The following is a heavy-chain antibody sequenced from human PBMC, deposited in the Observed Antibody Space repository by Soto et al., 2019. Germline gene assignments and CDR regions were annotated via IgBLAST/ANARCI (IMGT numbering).Heavy chain of an antibody. CDR3: AREPPGYCSGGSCYSVSGKSFDI. J-gene: IGHJ3*02. CDR2: ICYSGST. D-gene: IGHD2-15*01. V-gene: IGHV4-30-4*01. Sequence: SETLSLTCNVSGGSISSGDYYWSWMRQPPGKGLVWIGYICYSGSTYYNPSLKSRVTISVNSSNNQFSLKISSRTADNTAVYYCAREPPGYCSGGSCYSVSGKSFDIWGQGTMVTVSS. CDR1: GGSISSGDYY.